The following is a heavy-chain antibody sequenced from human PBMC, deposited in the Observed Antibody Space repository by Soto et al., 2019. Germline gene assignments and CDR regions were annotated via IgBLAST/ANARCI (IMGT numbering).Heavy chain of an antibody. CDR3: ARWGTTGGLDV. Sequence: QVQLVESGGGVVQPGTSLRLSCVGSGFTFRSFVIHWVRQAPGRGLEWVALTSYDRTNKYFGDSVKGRFTISRDNSRNTVDLQMDSLRLEDTALYYCARWGTTGGLDVWGQGTLVSVSS. CDR1: GFTFRSFV. CDR2: TSYDRTNK. D-gene: IGHD3-16*01. V-gene: IGHV3-30*19. J-gene: IGHJ4*02.